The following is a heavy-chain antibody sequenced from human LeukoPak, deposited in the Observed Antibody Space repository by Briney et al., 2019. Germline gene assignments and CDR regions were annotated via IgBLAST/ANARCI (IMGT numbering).Heavy chain of an antibody. D-gene: IGHD2-2*01. CDR3: ARTIVVVPAATGPGYNWFDP. V-gene: IGHV3-7*01. CDR2: IKQDGSEK. Sequence: GGSLRLSCAASGFTFSSYWMSWVRQPPGKGLEWVANIKQDGSEKYYLASVKGRFTISRDNAKNSLYLQMNSLRAEDTAVYYCARTIVVVPAATGPGYNWFDPWGQGTLVTVSS. J-gene: IGHJ5*02. CDR1: GFTFSSYW.